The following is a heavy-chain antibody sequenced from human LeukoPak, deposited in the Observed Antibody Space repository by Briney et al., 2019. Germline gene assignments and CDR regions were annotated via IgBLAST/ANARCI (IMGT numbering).Heavy chain of an antibody. CDR1: GFTFSSYW. CDR3: AGGLAGTAY. V-gene: IGHV3-7*04. D-gene: IGHD6-13*01. J-gene: IGHJ4*02. Sequence: GTSLRLSCAASGFTFSSYWVTWVRQAPGKGLEWVANIKQDGSEKYYVDSVKGRFTISRDNAKNSLYLQMNGLRADDTAMYYCAGGLAGTAYRGQGTLVTVSS. CDR2: IKQDGSEK.